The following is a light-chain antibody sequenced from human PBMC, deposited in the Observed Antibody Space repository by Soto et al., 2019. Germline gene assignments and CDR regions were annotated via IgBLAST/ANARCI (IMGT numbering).Light chain of an antibody. CDR2: TAS. CDR3: QQSSSIPST. V-gene: IGKV1-39*01. Sequence: EIQMTQSPPSLSASVGDRVTITCRASQSISRYLNWYQQKPGKAPQLPIDTASSLQSGVPSRFSGSGYGTDLTLTISSLQPEDFATYYCQQSSSIPSTFGRGTKVEIK. J-gene: IGKJ1*01. CDR1: QSISRY.